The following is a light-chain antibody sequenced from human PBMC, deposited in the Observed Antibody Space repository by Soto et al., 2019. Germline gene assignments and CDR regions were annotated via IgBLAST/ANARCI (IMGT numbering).Light chain of an antibody. CDR2: TNS. V-gene: IGLV1-44*01. J-gene: IGLJ3*02. CDR1: SSNIGSNYD. Sequence: QSVLTQPPSVSGAPGQTVTISCAGTSSNIGSNYDVHWYQHLPGTAPKLLIYTNSQRPSGVPDRFSGSKSGTSASLAISGLQSEDEADYFCAAWDDSLNWVFGGGTKLTVL. CDR3: AAWDDSLNWV.